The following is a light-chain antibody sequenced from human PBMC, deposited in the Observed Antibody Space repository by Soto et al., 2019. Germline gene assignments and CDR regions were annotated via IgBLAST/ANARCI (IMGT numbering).Light chain of an antibody. Sequence: DIQMTQSPSSVSASVGDTVTITCRASQDILSWLAWYQQKPGEAPRLLIYASSNLQSGVPSRFSGSRSATEFTLTISSLQPEDFATYYCQQANTFPITFGPGTRLDIK. CDR1: QDILSW. J-gene: IGKJ3*01. V-gene: IGKV1-12*01. CDR3: QQANTFPIT. CDR2: ASS.